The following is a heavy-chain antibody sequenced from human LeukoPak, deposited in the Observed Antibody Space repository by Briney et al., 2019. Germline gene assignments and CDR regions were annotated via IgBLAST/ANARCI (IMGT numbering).Heavy chain of an antibody. CDR1: GGSFSGYY. CDR2: IRYDGSNK. V-gene: IGHV3-30*02. D-gene: IGHD4-17*01. CDR3: AKEIWPTVTTPGWTYFDY. J-gene: IGHJ4*02. Sequence: PSETLSLTCVVYGGSFSGYYWSWIRQAPGKGLEWVAFIRYDGSNKYYADSVKGRFTISRDNSKNTLYLQMNSLRAEDTAVYYCAKEIWPTVTTPGWTYFDYWGQGTLVTVSS.